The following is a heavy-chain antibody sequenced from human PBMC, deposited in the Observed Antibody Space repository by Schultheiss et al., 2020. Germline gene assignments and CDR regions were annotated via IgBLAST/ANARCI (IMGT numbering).Heavy chain of an antibody. Sequence: SETLSLTCTVSGASISTYYWTWIRQSPHKELEWIGYIFYSGNTNYNPSLASRVAISVDTSKNQFPLSLTSVTAADTAIYYCASAILSSWYMGAFDIWGQGTMVTVSS. D-gene: IGHD6-13*01. J-gene: IGHJ3*02. CDR2: IFYSGNT. CDR3: ASAILSSWYMGAFDI. CDR1: GASISTYY. V-gene: IGHV4-59*01.